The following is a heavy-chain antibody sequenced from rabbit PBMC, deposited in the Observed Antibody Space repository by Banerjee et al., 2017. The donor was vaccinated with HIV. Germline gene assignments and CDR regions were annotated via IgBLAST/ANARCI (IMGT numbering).Heavy chain of an antibody. D-gene: IGHD4-1*01. CDR1: GSDISSNA. CDR2: IYAGSSDNT. CDR3: ARDLAGVIGWNFDL. J-gene: IGHJ4*01. V-gene: IGHV1S45*01. Sequence: QEQLVESGGGLVQPEGSLTLTCKASGSDISSNAMCWVRQAPGKGLELIACIYAGSSDNTYYASWAKGRFTISKTSSTTVTLQMTSLTAADTATYFCARDLAGVIGWNFDLWGPGTLVT.